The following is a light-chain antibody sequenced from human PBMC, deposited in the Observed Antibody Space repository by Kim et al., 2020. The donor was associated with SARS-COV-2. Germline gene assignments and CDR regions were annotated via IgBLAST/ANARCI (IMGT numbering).Light chain of an antibody. CDR3: CSYAGSSTGP. V-gene: IGLV2-23*02. Sequence: QSALTQPASVSGSPGQSITISCTGTSSDVGSYNLVSWYQQHPGKAPKLMIYEVSKRPSGVSNRFSGSKSGNTASLTISGLQAEDEADYYCCSYAGSSTGPFGTGTQVTVL. J-gene: IGLJ1*01. CDR1: SSDVGSYNL. CDR2: EVS.